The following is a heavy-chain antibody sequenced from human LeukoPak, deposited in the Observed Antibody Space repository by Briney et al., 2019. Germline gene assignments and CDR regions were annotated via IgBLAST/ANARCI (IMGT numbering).Heavy chain of an antibody. CDR3: AKEPPKYYYHTSGQYY. Sequence: GGSLRLSCAASGFTFSNYGIHWVRQAPGKGLEWVAFIRYDGSNKYYADSVKGRFTISRDNSKNTLYLQMNSLRAEDTAVYYCAKEPPKYYYHTSGQYYWGQGTLVTVSS. CDR1: GFTFSNYG. J-gene: IGHJ4*02. D-gene: IGHD3-22*01. V-gene: IGHV3-30*02. CDR2: IRYDGSNK.